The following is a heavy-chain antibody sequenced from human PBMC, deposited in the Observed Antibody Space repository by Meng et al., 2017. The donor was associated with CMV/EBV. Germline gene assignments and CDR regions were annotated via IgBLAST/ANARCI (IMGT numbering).Heavy chain of an antibody. Sequence: LQELSPGLVKPPKTPSLSCPVSGGSISSGDYYWSWIRQPPGKGLEWIGYIYYSGSTYYNPSLKSRVTISVDTSKNQFSLKLSSVTAADTAVYYCAREGDNPFDYWGQGTLVTVSS. CDR3: AREGDNPFDY. D-gene: IGHD2-21*02. V-gene: IGHV4-30-4*08. CDR2: IYYSGST. CDR1: GGSISSGDYY. J-gene: IGHJ4*02.